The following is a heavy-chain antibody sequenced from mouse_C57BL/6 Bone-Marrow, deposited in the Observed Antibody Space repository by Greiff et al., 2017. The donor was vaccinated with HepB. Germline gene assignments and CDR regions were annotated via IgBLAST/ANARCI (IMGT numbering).Heavy chain of an antibody. D-gene: IGHD1-1*01. J-gene: IGHJ4*01. CDR3: ARDGSSYPLYAMDY. V-gene: IGHV1-61*01. Sequence: QVQLKQPGAELVRPGSSVKLSCKASGYTFTSYWMDWVKQRPGQGLEWIGNIYPSDSETHYNQKFKDKATLTVDKSSSTAYMQLSSLTSEDSAVYYCARDGSSYPLYAMDYWGQGTSVTVSS. CDR2: IYPSDSET. CDR1: GYTFTSYW.